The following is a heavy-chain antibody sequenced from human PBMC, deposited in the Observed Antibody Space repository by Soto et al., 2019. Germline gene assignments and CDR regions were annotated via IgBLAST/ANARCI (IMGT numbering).Heavy chain of an antibody. V-gene: IGHV1-18*01. J-gene: IGHJ4*02. CDR3: ARHDILTGLMTLHF. CDR2: ISAYNGNT. Sequence: QVQLVQSGAEVKKPGASVKVSCKASGYTFTSYGISWVRQAPGQGLEWMGWISAYNGNTNHAQELQGRVTMTTDTSTSTAYMELRSLRSDDTAVYYCARHDILTGLMTLHFWGQGPLVTVSS. D-gene: IGHD3-9*01. CDR1: GYTFTSYG.